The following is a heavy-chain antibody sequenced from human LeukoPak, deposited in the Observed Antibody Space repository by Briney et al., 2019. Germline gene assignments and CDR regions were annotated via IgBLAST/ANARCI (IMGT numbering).Heavy chain of an antibody. CDR3: AREPWGSYNWFDP. CDR2: IYYSGST. J-gene: IGHJ5*02. V-gene: IGHV4-59*01. CDR1: GGSISSYY. D-gene: IGHD3-16*01. Sequence: SETLSLTCTVSGGSISSYYWSWIRQPPGKGLEWIGYIYYSGSTNYNPSLKSRVTLSVDTSKNQFSLKLSSVTAADTAVYYCAREPWGSYNWFDPWGQGTLVTVSS.